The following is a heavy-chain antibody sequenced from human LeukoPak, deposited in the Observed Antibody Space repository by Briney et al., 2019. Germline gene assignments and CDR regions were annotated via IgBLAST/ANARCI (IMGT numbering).Heavy chain of an antibody. V-gene: IGHV1-69*04. J-gene: IGHJ6*02. CDR2: IIPIFGIA. CDR3: ARDQSGSSYYYYGMDV. D-gene: IGHD1-26*01. CDR1: GGTFSSYA. Sequence: SVNVSCKASGGTFSSYAISWVRQAPGQGLEWMGRIIPIFGIANYAQKFQGRVTITADKSTSTAYMELSSLRSEDTAVYYCARDQSGSSYYYYGMDVWGQGTTVTVSS.